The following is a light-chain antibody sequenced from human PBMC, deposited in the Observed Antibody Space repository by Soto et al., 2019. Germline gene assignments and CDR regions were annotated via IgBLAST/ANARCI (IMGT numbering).Light chain of an antibody. CDR3: QHLSSYPLT. Sequence: DIQVTQSPSTLSGSVGDRFTITFLAIQGIRSYLEWYEQKPGKAPKLLIYHASTLQSGVPSRFRGSGSGTEFTLTISSLQPEDLGTYYCQHLSSYPLTFGGGTKVDIK. CDR2: HAS. V-gene: IGKV1-9*01. CDR1: QGIRSY. J-gene: IGKJ4*01.